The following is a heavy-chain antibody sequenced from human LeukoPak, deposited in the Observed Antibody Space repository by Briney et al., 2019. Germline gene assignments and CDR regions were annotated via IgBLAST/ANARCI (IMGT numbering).Heavy chain of an antibody. CDR2: ISGSGGST. CDR3: AKQVGSGWYYFDY. J-gene: IGHJ4*02. D-gene: IGHD6-19*01. CDR1: GFTVSSNY. V-gene: IGHV3-23*01. Sequence: PGGSLRLSCAASGFTVSSNYMSWVRQAPGKGLEWVSAISGSGGSTYYADSVKGRFTISRDNSKNTLYLQMNSLRAEDTAVYYCAKQVGSGWYYFDYWGQGTLVTVSS.